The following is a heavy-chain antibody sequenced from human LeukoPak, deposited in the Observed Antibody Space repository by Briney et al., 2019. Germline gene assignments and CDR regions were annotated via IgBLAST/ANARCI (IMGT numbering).Heavy chain of an antibody. CDR1: GGSIRSYY. J-gene: IGHJ3*02. V-gene: IGHV4-59*01. CDR2: IYYSEST. CDR3: ARGGRQQWLLFAFHI. Sequence: KPSEPLSLTCTVSGGSIRSYYWSWIREPPGKGREWLGYIYYSESTKYNPSLKSRVTLSVDTSKNQFSLNLSSVTAADTAVYYCARGGRQQWLLFAFHIWGQGTMVTVSS. D-gene: IGHD2-21*02.